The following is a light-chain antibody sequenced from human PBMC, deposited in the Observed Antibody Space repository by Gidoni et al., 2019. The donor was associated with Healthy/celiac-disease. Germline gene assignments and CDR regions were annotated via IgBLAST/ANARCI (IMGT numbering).Light chain of an antibody. CDR1: KVGDKY. J-gene: IGLJ2*01. CDR2: QDS. Sequence: SYELTQPPSVSASPGQTARITFSGDKVGDKYACWYQQKPGQSPVLVIYQDSKRPSGIPERFSGSNSGNTATLTISGTQAMDEADYYCQAWDSSTVVFGGGTKLTVL. V-gene: IGLV3-1*01. CDR3: QAWDSSTVV.